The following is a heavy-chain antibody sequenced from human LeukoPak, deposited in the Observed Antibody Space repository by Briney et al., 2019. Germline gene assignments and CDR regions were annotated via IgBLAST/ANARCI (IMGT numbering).Heavy chain of an antibody. V-gene: IGHV4-34*01. CDR3: ARGRYYFDDSDAYFY. CDR2: INHDGST. J-gene: IGHJ4*02. Sequence: PSETLSLTCPVYGGSFSGYYWSYIRQSPGKGLEWIGEINHDGSTNYNPSLKSRVTMSVDTSKNQFSLKLRSVTAADTAVYYCARGRYYFDDSDAYFYWGQGTLVTVSS. CDR1: GGSFSGYY. D-gene: IGHD3-16*01.